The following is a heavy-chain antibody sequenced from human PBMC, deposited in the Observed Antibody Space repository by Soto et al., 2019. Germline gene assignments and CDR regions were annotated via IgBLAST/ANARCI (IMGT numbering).Heavy chain of an antibody. D-gene: IGHD4-17*01. J-gene: IGHJ4*02. CDR1: GYTFTGFY. CDR2: INPNNGGT. CDR3: ARDPGPYGDYSY. V-gene: IGHV1-2*02. Sequence: VASVKVSCKASGYTFTGFYMHWVRQAPGQGLEWMGWINPNNGGTNYVQKFQDRVTMTRDTSITTAYMELSGLRSDDTAVYYCARDPGPYGDYSYWGQGTLVTSPQ.